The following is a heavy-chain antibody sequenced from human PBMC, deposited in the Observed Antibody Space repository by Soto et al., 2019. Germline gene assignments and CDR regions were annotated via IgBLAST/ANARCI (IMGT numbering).Heavy chain of an antibody. J-gene: IGHJ2*01. CDR2: MNPNSGNT. V-gene: IGHV1-8*01. CDR3: ARGVGYTYGRLWYFDL. CDR1: GYTFTSYD. D-gene: IGHD5-18*01. Sequence: QVQLVQSGAEVKKPGASVKVSCKASGYTFTSYDINWVRQATGQGLEWMGWMNPNSGNTGYAQKFQGRVTMTRNNSISTAYMELSSLRSEDTAVYYCARGVGYTYGRLWYFDLWGRGTLVTVSS.